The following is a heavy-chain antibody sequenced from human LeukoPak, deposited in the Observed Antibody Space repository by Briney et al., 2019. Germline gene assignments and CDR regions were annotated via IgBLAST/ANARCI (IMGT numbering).Heavy chain of an antibody. J-gene: IGHJ4*02. CDR3: ARVSYDSSGSNDY. CDR1: RFTFSSYT. Sequence: GRSLRLSCAASRFTFSSYTMHWVRQAPGKGLEWVAVISYDGSNKYYADSVKGRFTISRHNSKNTLYLQMNSLRAEDTAVYYCARVSYDSSGSNDYWGQGTLVTVSS. V-gene: IGHV3-30*14. CDR2: ISYDGSNK. D-gene: IGHD3-22*01.